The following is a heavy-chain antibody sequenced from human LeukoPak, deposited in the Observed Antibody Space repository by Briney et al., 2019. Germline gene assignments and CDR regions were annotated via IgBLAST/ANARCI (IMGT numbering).Heavy chain of an antibody. V-gene: IGHV4-39*07. CDR1: GGSISSSSYY. J-gene: IGHJ3*02. Sequence: SEXXSLTCTVSGGSISSSSYYWGWIRQPPGKGLEWIGSIYYSGSTNYDPSLKSRVTISVDTSKNQFSLKLSSVTAADTAVYYCARAGDGYKRKKAFDIWGQGTMVTVSS. D-gene: IGHD5-24*01. CDR2: IYYSGST. CDR3: ARAGDGYKRKKAFDI.